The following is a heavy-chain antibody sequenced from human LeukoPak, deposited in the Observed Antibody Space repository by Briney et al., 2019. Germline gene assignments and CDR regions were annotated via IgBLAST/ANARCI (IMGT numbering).Heavy chain of an antibody. V-gene: IGHV1-8*01. Sequence: ASVKVSCKASGYTFTSYDINWVRQATGQGLEWMGWINHNSGNKGYAQKFQGRLTMTRNTSISTAYMELSSLRSEDTAVYYCARGIWFGELLGVDWGQGTLVTVSS. J-gene: IGHJ4*02. CDR3: ARGIWFGELLGVD. D-gene: IGHD3-10*01. CDR2: INHNSGNK. CDR1: GYTFTSYD.